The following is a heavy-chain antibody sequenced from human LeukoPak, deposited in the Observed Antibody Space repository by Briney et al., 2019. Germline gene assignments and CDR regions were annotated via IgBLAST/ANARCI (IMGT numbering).Heavy chain of an antibody. J-gene: IGHJ4*02. CDR2: IYYSGNT. CDR1: GGSISSHY. Sequence: SETLSLTCTVSGGSISSHYWSWIRQPPGKGLEWIGHIYYSGNTNYNPSLKSRVTISIDTSKNQFSLRLSSVTAADTAVYYCARGAAGYSYGWGQGTLVTVSS. V-gene: IGHV4-59*11. D-gene: IGHD5-18*01. CDR3: ARGAAGYSYG.